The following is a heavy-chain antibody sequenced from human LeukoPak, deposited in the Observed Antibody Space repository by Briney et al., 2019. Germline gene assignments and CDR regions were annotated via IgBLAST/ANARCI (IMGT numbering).Heavy chain of an antibody. Sequence: ASVKVSCKASGYTFTSYGISWVRQAPGQGLEWMGWISAYNGNTNYAQKLQGRVTMTTDTSTSTAYMELRSLRSDDTAVYYCARVGYCSSTSCYGLGGMDVWGQGTTVTVSS. J-gene: IGHJ6*02. CDR1: GYTFTSYG. D-gene: IGHD2-2*01. CDR3: ARVGYCSSTSCYGLGGMDV. CDR2: ISAYNGNT. V-gene: IGHV1-18*01.